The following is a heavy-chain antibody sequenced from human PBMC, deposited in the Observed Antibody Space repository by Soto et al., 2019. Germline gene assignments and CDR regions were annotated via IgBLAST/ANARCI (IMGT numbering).Heavy chain of an antibody. V-gene: IGHV3-74*01. CDR2: ISTDGSST. CDR3: ARNKDGVDY. J-gene: IGHJ4*02. CDR1: GFTFSSYW. Sequence: EVQLVESGGGLVQPGGSLRLSCAASGFTFSSYWMHWLRQAPEKGLMWVSRISTDGSSTNYADSVKGRFTVSRDNARNKLYLQMDSLRAEDTAVYYCARNKDGVDYWGQGTLVTVSS.